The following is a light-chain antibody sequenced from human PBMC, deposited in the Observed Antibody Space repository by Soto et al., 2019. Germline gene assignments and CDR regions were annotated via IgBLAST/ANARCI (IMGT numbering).Light chain of an antibody. CDR3: LQAYNYPYK. CDR2: AAS. V-gene: IGKV1-6*01. Sequence: AIQMTQSPSSLPASVGDRVTITCRASQGIRDDLGWYQQKPGKAPKLLIYAASSLQSGVASRFSVSASCTDVTLTISSLQPEDFATYYCLQAYNYPYKFGQGTKLALK. J-gene: IGKJ2*01. CDR1: QGIRDD.